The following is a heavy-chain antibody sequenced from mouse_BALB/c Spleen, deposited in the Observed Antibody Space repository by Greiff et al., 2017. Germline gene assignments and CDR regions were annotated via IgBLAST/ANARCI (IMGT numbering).Heavy chain of an antibody. CDR3: ARRGGSEGFDY. V-gene: IGHV5-9-3*01. CDR1: GFTFSSYA. D-gene: IGHD1-1*01. J-gene: IGHJ2*01. Sequence: EVKLMESGGGLVKPGGSLKLSCAASGFTFSSYAMSWVRQTPEKRLEWVATISSGGSYTYYPDSVKGRFTISRDNAKNTLYLQMSSLRSEDTAMYYCARRGGSEGFDYWGQGTTLTVSS. CDR2: ISSGGSYT.